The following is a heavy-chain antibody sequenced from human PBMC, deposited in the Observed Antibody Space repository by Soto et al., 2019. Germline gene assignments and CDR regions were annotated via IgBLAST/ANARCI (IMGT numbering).Heavy chain of an antibody. CDR3: ARADRTLVTSYGLDV. J-gene: IGHJ6*02. Sequence: KPSETLSLTCAVSGGSFSGFYWTWIRQPPGKGLEWIGEINHSGTTNFNPSLRSRLTISLDSSMKHFSLKLTSMTAADAAVYYCARADRTLVTSYGLDVWGQGTTVTVSS. CDR1: GGSFSGFY. CDR2: INHSGTT. D-gene: IGHD2-21*02. V-gene: IGHV4-34*01.